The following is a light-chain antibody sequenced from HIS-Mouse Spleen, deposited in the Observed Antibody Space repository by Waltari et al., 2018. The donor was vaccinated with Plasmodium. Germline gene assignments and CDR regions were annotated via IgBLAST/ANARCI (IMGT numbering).Light chain of an antibody. Sequence: IVMTQPPASLAVSLGERATINCKSSQSVLYSSNNKNYLAWYQQKPGQPPKLLIYWASTRESGVPDRFSGSGSGTDFTLTISSLQAEDVAVYYCQQYYSTPWTFGQGTKVEIK. V-gene: IGKV4-1*01. CDR3: QQYYSTPWT. CDR1: QSVLYSSNNKNY. CDR2: WAS. J-gene: IGKJ1*01.